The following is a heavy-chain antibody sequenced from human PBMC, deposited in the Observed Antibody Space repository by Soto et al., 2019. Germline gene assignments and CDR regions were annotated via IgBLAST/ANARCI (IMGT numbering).Heavy chain of an antibody. CDR2: IDYTGST. CDR3: VVRPYYGLAFQ. CDR1: GGSVSTGKYY. J-gene: IGHJ1*01. V-gene: IGHV4-31*03. D-gene: IGHD3-10*01. Sequence: QVQLQESGPRLVKPSQTLSLTCIVSGGSVSTGKYYWSWIRQHPGKGLEWIGYIDYTGSTSYKPSLESRVNISVDTSKNHVFLKLKSVTAADTAVYYCVVRPYYGLAFQWGPGTLVTVS.